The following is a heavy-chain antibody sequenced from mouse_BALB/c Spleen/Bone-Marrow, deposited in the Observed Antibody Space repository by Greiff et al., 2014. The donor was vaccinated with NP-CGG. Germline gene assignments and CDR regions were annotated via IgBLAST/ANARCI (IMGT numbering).Heavy chain of an antibody. CDR2: INPNNGGI. V-gene: IGHV1-18*01. CDR3: ARGDGYYVYAMDY. D-gene: IGHD2-3*01. J-gene: IGHJ4*01. Sequence: VQLQQSGPELVKPGASVKISCKTSGYTFTEYTMHWVKQSHGKSLEWIGSINPNNGGINYNQKFKGKATLTVDKSSSTACMELRSLTSEDSAVYYCARGDGYYVYAMDYWGQGTSVTVSS. CDR1: GYTFTEYT.